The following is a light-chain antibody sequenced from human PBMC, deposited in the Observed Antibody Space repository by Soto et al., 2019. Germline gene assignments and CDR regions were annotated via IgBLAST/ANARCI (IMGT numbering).Light chain of an antibody. CDR2: GAS. CDR3: QQYDSSPTT. J-gene: IGKJ1*01. Sequence: MVITQSPLSLPVTPGEPACISCRPSPTLLSRNVYNYLTWYQQKPGQAPRRLIYGASIRATGIPDRFSGSGSGTDFTLTISRLQPEDFAVYYCQQYDSSPTTFGQGTKVDIK. CDR1: PTLLSRNVYNY. V-gene: IGKV3-20*01.